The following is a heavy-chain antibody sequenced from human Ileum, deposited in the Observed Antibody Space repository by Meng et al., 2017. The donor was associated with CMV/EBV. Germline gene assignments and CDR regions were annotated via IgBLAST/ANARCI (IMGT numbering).Heavy chain of an antibody. D-gene: IGHD6-6*01. J-gene: IGHJ4*02. V-gene: IGHV1-2*02. Sequence: QAPGYSFRGYYQHWGRQAPGQGLGWMRWINPSSGSTNYAQKFQGRVTMTRDTSISTAYMELSRLRSDDTAVYYCARDLGIAARPTDYWGQGTLVTVSS. CDR3: ARDLGIAARPTDY. CDR2: INPSSGST. CDR1: GYSFRGYY.